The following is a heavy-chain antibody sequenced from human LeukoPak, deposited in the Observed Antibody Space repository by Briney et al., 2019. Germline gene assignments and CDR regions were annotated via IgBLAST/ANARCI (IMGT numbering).Heavy chain of an antibody. D-gene: IGHD3-3*01. Sequence: ASVKVSCKTSGYTFIGHCMHWVRQAPGRGLEWMGWINGNSGDTSYAQRFKARVTMTLDTSISTAYMELRWLKSDDSAVYYCVRGGDTGGYYTSYYYFYMDVWGKGTTVTVSS. CDR1: GYTFIGHC. V-gene: IGHV1-2*02. CDR3: VRGGDTGGYYTSYYYFYMDV. J-gene: IGHJ6*03. CDR2: INGNSGDT.